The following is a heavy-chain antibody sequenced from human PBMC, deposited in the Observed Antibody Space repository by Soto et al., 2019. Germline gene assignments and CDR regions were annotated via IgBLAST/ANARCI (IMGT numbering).Heavy chain of an antibody. D-gene: IGHD6-6*01. CDR1: GGSISSSSYY. CDR2: IYYSGST. Sequence: QLQLQESGPGLVKPSETLSLTCTVSGGSISSSSYYWGWIRQPPGKGLEWIGSIYYSGSTYYNPSLKSRVTISVDTSKNQFSLKLSSVNAADTAVYYCARHLKGPIAARRGGPGDAFDIWGQGTMVTVSS. CDR3: ARHLKGPIAARRGGPGDAFDI. V-gene: IGHV4-39*01. J-gene: IGHJ3*02.